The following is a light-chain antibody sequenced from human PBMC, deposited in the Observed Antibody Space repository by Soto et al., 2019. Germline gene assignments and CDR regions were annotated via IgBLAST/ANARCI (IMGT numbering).Light chain of an antibody. Sequence: EIGLTQSPCTLSLSQGERATLSCRASQSVSSSYLAWYQQKPGQAPRLLIYGASSRATGIPDRFSGSGSGTDFTLTISRLEPEDFAVYYCQQYGSSPPTYTFGQGTKVDIK. CDR2: GAS. CDR3: QQYGSSPPTYT. CDR1: QSVSSSY. V-gene: IGKV3-20*01. J-gene: IGKJ2*01.